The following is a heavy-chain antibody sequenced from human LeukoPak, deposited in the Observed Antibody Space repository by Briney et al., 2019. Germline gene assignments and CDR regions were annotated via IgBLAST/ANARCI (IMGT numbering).Heavy chain of an antibody. V-gene: IGHV3-21*05. CDR3: ARSTMAPDAFDI. CDR2: ISDSSTYT. Sequence: PGRSLRLSCAASGFTFSSYAMHWVRQAPGKGLEWVSYISDSSTYTNYADSVKGRFTTSRDNAKNSLFLQMNSLRAEDTAVYYCARSTMAPDAFDIWGQGTMVTVSS. CDR1: GFTFSSYA. J-gene: IGHJ3*02. D-gene: IGHD3-10*01.